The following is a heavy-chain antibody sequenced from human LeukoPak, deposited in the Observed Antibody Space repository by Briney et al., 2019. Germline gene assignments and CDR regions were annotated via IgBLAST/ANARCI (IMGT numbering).Heavy chain of an antibody. CDR1: GFTVSSNY. CDR3: ARLLWFGEEAFDI. Sequence: GGSLRLSCAASGFTVSSNYMTWVRQAPGKGLEWVSIMYSGGNTYYADSVKGRFTISRDNSKNMVYLQMNSLRTEDTALCYCARLLWFGEEAFDIWGQGTMVTVSS. D-gene: IGHD3-10*01. J-gene: IGHJ3*02. CDR2: MYSGGNT. V-gene: IGHV3-53*01.